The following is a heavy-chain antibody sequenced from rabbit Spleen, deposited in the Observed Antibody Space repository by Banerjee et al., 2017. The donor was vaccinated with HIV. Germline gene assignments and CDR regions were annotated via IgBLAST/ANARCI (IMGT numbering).Heavy chain of an antibody. V-gene: IGHV1S40*01. D-gene: IGHD8-1*01. CDR1: GFSFSSSYD. CDR3: ARDGAGGSYFAL. Sequence: QQLVESGGGLVKPGASLTLTCTVSGFSFSSSYDMCWVRQAPGKGLEWIACIYGGSSGSTDYASWAKGRFTISKTSSTTVTLQMTSLTAADTATYFCARDGAGGSYFALWGPGTLVTVS. J-gene: IGHJ4*01. CDR2: IYGGSSGST.